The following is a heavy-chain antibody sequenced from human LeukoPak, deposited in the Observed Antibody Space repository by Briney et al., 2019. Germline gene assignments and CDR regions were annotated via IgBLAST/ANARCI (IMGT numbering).Heavy chain of an antibody. CDR2: ISYDGSNE. CDR3: AKDRCSNGIGCYYYYMDV. J-gene: IGHJ6*03. D-gene: IGHD2-8*01. CDR1: GFTFSSYG. Sequence: GGSLRLSCAASGFTFSSYGMHWVRQAPGKGLEWVAVISYDGSNEQYADSVKGRFSISRDSSKNILNLQMNSLRAEDTAVYYCAKDRCSNGIGCYYYYMDVWGKGTTVTIYS. V-gene: IGHV3-30*18.